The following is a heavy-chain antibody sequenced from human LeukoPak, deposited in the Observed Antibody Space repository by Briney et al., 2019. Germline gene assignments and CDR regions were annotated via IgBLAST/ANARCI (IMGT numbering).Heavy chain of an antibody. CDR1: GYTFSTYT. CDR3: AREGAPMARGVITYYFDY. Sequence: ASVKVSCKASGYTFSTYTMNWVRQAPGQGLEWMGWINTNTGNPTYAQGFTGRFVFSLDTSVSTAYLQISSLNAEDTALYYCAREGAPMARGVITYYFDYWGQGTLVTVSS. D-gene: IGHD3-10*01. CDR2: INTNTGNP. J-gene: IGHJ4*02. V-gene: IGHV7-4-1*02.